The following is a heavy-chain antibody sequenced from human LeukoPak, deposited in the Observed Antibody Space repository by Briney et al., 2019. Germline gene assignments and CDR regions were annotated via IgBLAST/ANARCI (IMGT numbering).Heavy chain of an antibody. Sequence: GGSRRLSCAASGFTFSSYSMNWVRQAPGKGLEWVSSISSSSSYIYYADSVKGRFTISRDNAKNSLYLQMNSLRAEDTAVYYCARENSGYDSDYWGQGTLVTVSS. CDR3: ARENSGYDSDY. CDR2: ISSSSSYI. J-gene: IGHJ4*02. D-gene: IGHD5-12*01. CDR1: GFTFSSYS. V-gene: IGHV3-21*01.